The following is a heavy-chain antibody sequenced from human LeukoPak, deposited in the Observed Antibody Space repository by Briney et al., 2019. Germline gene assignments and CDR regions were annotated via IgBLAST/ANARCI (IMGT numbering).Heavy chain of an antibody. CDR3: ARRYDSSGYNYFDS. D-gene: IGHD3-22*01. CDR1: GFTFSDYY. CDR2: ISSSGSTI. Sequence: GGSLRLSCAASGFTFSDYYMSWIRQAPGKGLEWVSYISSSGSTIYYADSVKGRFTISRDNAKNSLYLQMNSLRAEDTALYYCARRYDSSGYNYFDSWGQGTLVTVSS. J-gene: IGHJ4*02. V-gene: IGHV3-11*01.